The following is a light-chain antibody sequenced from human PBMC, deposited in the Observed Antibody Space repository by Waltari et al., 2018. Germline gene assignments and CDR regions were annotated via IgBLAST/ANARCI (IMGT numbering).Light chain of an antibody. CDR1: QSISTF. CDR3: HQSFTTPET. CDR2: AAS. V-gene: IGKV1-39*01. J-gene: IGKJ5*01. Sequence: DIQMTQSPSSLSASVGDTITLTCRSSQSISTFLNWFQQKPGNSPKLLIFAASNLHSGVPSRFSGSGSETDFTLSISSLQPEDFATYFCHQSFTTPETFGQGTRLEFK.